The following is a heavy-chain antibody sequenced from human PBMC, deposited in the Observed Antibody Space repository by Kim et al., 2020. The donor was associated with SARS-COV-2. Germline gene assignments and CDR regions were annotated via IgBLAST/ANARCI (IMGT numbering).Heavy chain of an antibody. CDR2: FDPDDGET. CDR1: GYTLTELS. V-gene: IGHV1-24*01. Sequence: ASVKVSCKVSGYTLTELSMHWVRQAPGKGLEWMGGFDPDDGETIYAQKFQGRVTMTEDTSTDTAYMELSSLRSEDTAVYYCATAHTVYGDYAAYYYYYGMDVWGQGTTVTVSS. CDR3: ATAHTVYGDYAAYYYYYGMDV. J-gene: IGHJ6*02. D-gene: IGHD4-17*01.